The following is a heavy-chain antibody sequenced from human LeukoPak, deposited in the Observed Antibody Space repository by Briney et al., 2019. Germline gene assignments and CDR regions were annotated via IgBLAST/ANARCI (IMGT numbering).Heavy chain of an antibody. CDR3: ARRGVATRDYYGMDV. CDR2: IYPGDSDT. CDR1: GYRFTSYW. D-gene: IGHD1-26*01. Sequence: GESLKISCKGSGYRFTSYWIGWVRQMPGKGLGWVGIIYPGDSDTRYSPSFQGQVTISADKSISTAYLQWSSLKASDTAMYYCARRGVATRDYYGMDVWGQGTTVTVSS. J-gene: IGHJ6*02. V-gene: IGHV5-51*01.